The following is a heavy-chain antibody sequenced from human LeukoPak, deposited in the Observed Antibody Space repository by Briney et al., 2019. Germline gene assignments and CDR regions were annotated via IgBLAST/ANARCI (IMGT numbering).Heavy chain of an antibody. J-gene: IGHJ3*02. V-gene: IGHV3-21*01. CDR2: ISSSSSYI. CDR1: GCTFSSYS. Sequence: GGSLRLSCAASGCTFSSYSMNWVRQAPGKGLEWVSSISSSSSYIYYADSVKGRFTISRDNAKNSLYLQMNSLRAEDTAVYYCARERRGDAFDIWGQGTMVTVSS. CDR3: ARERRGDAFDI.